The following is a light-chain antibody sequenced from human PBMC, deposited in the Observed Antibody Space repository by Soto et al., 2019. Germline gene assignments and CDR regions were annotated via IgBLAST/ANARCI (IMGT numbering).Light chain of an antibody. CDR2: DAS. CDR1: QSISSW. CDR3: QQYNSYSL. Sequence: IRMTQSPSTLSPSVGDRVTITCRASQSISSWLAWYQQKPGKAPKLLIYDASSLESGVPSRFSGSGSGTEFTLTISSLQPDDFATYYCQQYNSYSLFGQGTKVDIK. J-gene: IGKJ1*01. V-gene: IGKV1-5*01.